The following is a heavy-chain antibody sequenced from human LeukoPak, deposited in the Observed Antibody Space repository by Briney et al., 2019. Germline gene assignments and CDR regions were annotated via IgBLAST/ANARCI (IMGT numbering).Heavy chain of an antibody. D-gene: IGHD2-15*01. J-gene: IGHJ4*02. V-gene: IGHV3-30*03. CDR2: ISYDGSNK. Sequence: QPGRSLRLSCAASGFTFSDYAMHWVRQAPGKGLEWVAAISYDGSNKYYAGSVKGRFTISRDKSKNTLFLQMDSLKPGDTALYYCARATVVVLAATPVDYWGQGTLVTVSS. CDR1: GFTFSDYA. CDR3: ARATVVVLAATPVDY.